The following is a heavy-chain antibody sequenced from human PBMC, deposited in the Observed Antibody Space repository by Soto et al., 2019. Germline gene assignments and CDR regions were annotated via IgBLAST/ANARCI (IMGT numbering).Heavy chain of an antibody. CDR2: IRCGGGST. Sequence: HPGGSLRLSCAASGFTFSSYAMSWVRQAPGKGLEWVSAIRCGGGSTYYADSVKGRFTISRDISKNTLYLQMNSLRAEDTAVYYCAGAGQQLDHWGQGTLVTVSS. CDR3: AGAGQQLDH. J-gene: IGHJ4*02. V-gene: IGHV3-23*01. CDR1: GFTFSSYA. D-gene: IGHD6-13*01.